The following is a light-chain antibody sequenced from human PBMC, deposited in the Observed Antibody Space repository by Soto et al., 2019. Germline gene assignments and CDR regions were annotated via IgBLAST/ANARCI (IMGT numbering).Light chain of an antibody. CDR2: GAS. CDR1: QSVSSN. Sequence: EIVMTQSPATLSVSPGERATLSCRASQSVSSNLAWYQQKPGQAPRLLIYGASTRATGIPARFSGSGSGTEFTPTISSLQSEDFAVYYCQQYNNWPLYTFAQGTKLEIK. V-gene: IGKV3-15*01. CDR3: QQYNNWPLYT. J-gene: IGKJ2*01.